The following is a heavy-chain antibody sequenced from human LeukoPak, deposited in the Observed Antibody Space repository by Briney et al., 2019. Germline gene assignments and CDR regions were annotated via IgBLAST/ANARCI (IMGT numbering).Heavy chain of an antibody. D-gene: IGHD3-10*01. Sequence: GGSLRLSCAASGFTFSSYEMNWVRQAPGKGLEWVSYISSSGSSIYYADSVKGRFTISRDNAKNSLYLQLNSLRAEDTAFYYCAKLFYGSGDYWGQGTLVTVSS. CDR3: AKLFYGSGDY. CDR1: GFTFSSYE. CDR2: ISSSGSSI. V-gene: IGHV3-48*03. J-gene: IGHJ4*02.